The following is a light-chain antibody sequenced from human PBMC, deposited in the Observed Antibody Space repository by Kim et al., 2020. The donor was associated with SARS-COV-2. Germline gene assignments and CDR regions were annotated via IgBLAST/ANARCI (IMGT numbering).Light chain of an antibody. CDR2: AAS. CDR3: QKYNSAPLT. J-gene: IGKJ4*01. Sequence: SPVGDRVSLTCRASRGIGTYLAWYQQKPGKVPKLLIYAASALQSGVPSRFSGSGSGTDFTLTISSLQPEDVATYYCQKYNSAPLTFGGGTKVDIK. V-gene: IGKV1-27*01. CDR1: RGIGTY.